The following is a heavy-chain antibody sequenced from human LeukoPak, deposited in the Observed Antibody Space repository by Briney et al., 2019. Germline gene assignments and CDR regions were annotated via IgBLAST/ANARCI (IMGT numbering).Heavy chain of an antibody. J-gene: IGHJ4*02. Sequence: GGSLRLSCEASGFIFSSYGMHWVRQAPGKGLEWVAVIWYDASEKYYADSVKGRFTVYRDNSKNMLYLQMSSLRAEDTAVYYCARDLKLVGATHYFDYWGQGNLVTVSS. V-gene: IGHV3-33*01. CDR3: ARDLKLVGATHYFDY. D-gene: IGHD1-26*01. CDR1: GFIFSSYG. CDR2: IWYDASEK.